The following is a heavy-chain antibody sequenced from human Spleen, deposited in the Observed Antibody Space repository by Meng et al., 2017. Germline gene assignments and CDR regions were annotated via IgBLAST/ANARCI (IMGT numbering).Heavy chain of an antibody. D-gene: IGHD3-9*01. Sequence: GESLKISCAASGFIFSDYALHWVRQPPGKGLEWVAVIAYDGSNKYYADSVKGRFTISRDNSKNTLYLQMNSLRAEDTAVYYCARRQHYDILTGYAKDAFDIWGQGTMVTVSS. CDR2: IAYDGSNK. CDR3: ARRQHYDILTGYAKDAFDI. J-gene: IGHJ3*02. CDR1: GFIFSDYA. V-gene: IGHV3-30*07.